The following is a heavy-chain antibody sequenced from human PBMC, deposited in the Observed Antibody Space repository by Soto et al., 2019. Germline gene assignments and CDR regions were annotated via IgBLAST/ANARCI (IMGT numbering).Heavy chain of an antibody. CDR3: ARGLGGVIVLNWFDP. V-gene: IGHV4-34*01. J-gene: IGHJ5*02. CDR2: INHSGST. Sequence: NPSETLSLTCAVYGGSFNDYYWSWIRQPPGKGLEWIGEINHSGSTNYNPSLKSRVTISVDTSKNQFSLKLSSVTAADTAVYYCARGLGGVIVLNWFDPWGQGTLVTVSS. CDR1: GGSFNDYY. D-gene: IGHD3-16*02.